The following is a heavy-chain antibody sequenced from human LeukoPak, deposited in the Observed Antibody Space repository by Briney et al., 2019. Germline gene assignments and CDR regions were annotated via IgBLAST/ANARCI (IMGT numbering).Heavy chain of an antibody. CDR2: IKQDGSEK. J-gene: IGHJ4*02. CDR3: ARPYYYDSSGYYYY. CDR1: GFTFINYA. V-gene: IGHV3-7*01. D-gene: IGHD3-22*01. Sequence: QSGGSLRLSCAASGFTFINYAVHWVRQAPGKGLEWVANIKQDGSEKYYVDSVKGRFTISRDNAKNSLYLQMNSLRAEDTAVYYCARPYYYDSSGYYYYWGQGTLVTVSS.